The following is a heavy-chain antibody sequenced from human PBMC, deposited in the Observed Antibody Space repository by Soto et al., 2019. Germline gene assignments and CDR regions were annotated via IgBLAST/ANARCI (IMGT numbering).Heavy chain of an antibody. D-gene: IGHD2-15*01. CDR2: ISSSSSYI. CDR3: ARSLLYCSGGSCSHDAFDI. CDR1: GFTFSSYS. Sequence: GGSLRLSCAASGFTFSSYSMNWVRQAPGKGLEWVSSISSSSSYIYYADSVKGRFTISRDNAKNSLYLQMNSLRAEDTAVYYCARSLLYCSGGSCSHDAFDIWGQGTMVTVSS. V-gene: IGHV3-21*01. J-gene: IGHJ3*02.